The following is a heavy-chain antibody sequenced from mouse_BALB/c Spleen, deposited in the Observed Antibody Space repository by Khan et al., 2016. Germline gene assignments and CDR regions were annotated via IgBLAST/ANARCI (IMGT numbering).Heavy chain of an antibody. CDR3: ARFINTGIGYAMDY. D-gene: IGHD1-2*01. J-gene: IGHJ4*01. CDR2: VYPGDGDT. Sequence: QVQLQQPGAELVRPGSSVKISCKASGYAFSNLWMNWVKQRPGQGLEWIGQVYPGDGDTNYNGNFRGKATLTADISSSTAYMQLSSLTSEDSAVYFCARFINTGIGYAMDYCGQGTSVTGSS. V-gene: IGHV1-80*01. CDR1: GYAFSNLW.